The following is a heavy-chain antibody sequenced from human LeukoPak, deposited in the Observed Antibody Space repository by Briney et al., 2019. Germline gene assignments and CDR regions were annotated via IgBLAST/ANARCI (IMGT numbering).Heavy chain of an antibody. Sequence: SVKVSCKASGGTFSSYAISWVRQAPGQGLEWMGRIIPILGIANYAQKFQGRVTITADESTSTAYMELSSLRSEDTAVYYCASHENYYPYWGQGTLVTVSS. CDR1: GGTFSSYA. CDR3: ASHENYYPY. D-gene: IGHD1-26*01. J-gene: IGHJ4*02. CDR2: IIPILGIA. V-gene: IGHV1-69*04.